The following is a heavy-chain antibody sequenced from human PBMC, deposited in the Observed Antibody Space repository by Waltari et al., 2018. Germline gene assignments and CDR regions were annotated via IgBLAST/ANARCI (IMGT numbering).Heavy chain of an antibody. CDR3: ARVGRKSSGWYHYFDY. CDR2: ISAYNGNT. Sequence: QVQLVQSGAEVKKPGASVKVSCKASGYTFTSYGISWVRQAPGQGLEWMGWISAYNGNTNYAQKLQGRVTMTTDTSTSPAYMELRSLRSDATAVYYCARVGRKSSGWYHYFDYWGQGTLVTVSS. J-gene: IGHJ4*02. V-gene: IGHV1-18*01. D-gene: IGHD6-19*01. CDR1: GYTFTSYG.